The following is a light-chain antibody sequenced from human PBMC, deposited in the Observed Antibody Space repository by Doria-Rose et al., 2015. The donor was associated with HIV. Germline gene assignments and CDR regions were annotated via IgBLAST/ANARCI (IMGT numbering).Light chain of an antibody. CDR3: QPYDSSLSGSYV. CDR1: SSNIGADYD. J-gene: IGLJ1*01. Sequence: LTQPPSVSGAPGQRVTISCTGSSSNIGADYDVHWYQQLPGTAPKLLIYGNSNRPSGVPDRFSGSKSGTSASLAITVLQAEDEADYYCQPYDSSLSGSYVFGTGTKVTVL. CDR2: GNS. V-gene: IGLV1-40*01.